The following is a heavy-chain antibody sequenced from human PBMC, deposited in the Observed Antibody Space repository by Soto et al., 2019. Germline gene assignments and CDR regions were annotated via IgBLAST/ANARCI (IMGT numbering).Heavy chain of an antibody. D-gene: IGHD6-19*01. V-gene: IGHV4-59*01. CDR2: IYYSGST. Sequence: QVQLQESGPGLVKPSETLSLTCTVSGGSISSYYWSWIRQPPGKGLEWIGYIYYSGSTNYNPSLKSRVTISVDTSKNQFSLKLSSVTAADTAVYYCARGRRYSSGWLFDYWGQGTLVTVSS. J-gene: IGHJ4*02. CDR3: ARGRRYSSGWLFDY. CDR1: GGSISSYY.